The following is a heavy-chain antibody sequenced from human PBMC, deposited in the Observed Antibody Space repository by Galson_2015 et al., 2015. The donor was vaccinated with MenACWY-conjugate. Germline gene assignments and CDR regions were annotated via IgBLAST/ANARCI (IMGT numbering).Heavy chain of an antibody. D-gene: IGHD3-3*01. V-gene: IGHV3-48*01. CDR1: GFTFSSYS. CDR2: ISSSSSTI. Sequence: SLRLSCAASGFTFSSYSMNWVRQAPGKGLEWVSYISSSSSTIYYADSVKGRFTISGDNSKNTLYLQMNSLRAEDTAVYYCAKDLRGSLFWSGYYDYWGQGTLVTVSS. J-gene: IGHJ4*02. CDR3: AKDLRGSLFWSGYYDY.